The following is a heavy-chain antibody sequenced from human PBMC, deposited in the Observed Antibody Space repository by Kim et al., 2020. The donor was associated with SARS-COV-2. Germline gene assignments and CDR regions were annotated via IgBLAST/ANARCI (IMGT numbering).Heavy chain of an antibody. D-gene: IGHD2-2*01. V-gene: IGHV3-30*04. CDR3: ASPSCSSTSCYAGGYYY. Sequence: GGSLRLSCAASGFTFSSYAMHWVRQAPGKGLEWVAVISYDGSNKYHADSVKGRFTISRDNSKNTLYLQMNSLRAEDTAVYYCASPSCSSTSCYAGGYYY. CDR1: GFTFSSYA. CDR2: ISYDGSNK. J-gene: IGHJ6*01.